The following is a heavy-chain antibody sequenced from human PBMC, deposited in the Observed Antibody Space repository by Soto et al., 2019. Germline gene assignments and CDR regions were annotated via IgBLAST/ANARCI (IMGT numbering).Heavy chain of an antibody. Sequence: AAVEGSCEDSVSTFTSYGISCVRQAPGQGLEWMGWISAYNGNTNYAQKLQGRVTMTTDTSTSTAYMELRSLRSDDTAVYYCAREQWLADYYYYGMDGWGQGTKVTV. CDR2: ISAYNGNT. CDR1: VSTFTSYG. V-gene: IGHV1-18*01. CDR3: AREQWLADYYYYGMDG. D-gene: IGHD6-19*01. J-gene: IGHJ6*02.